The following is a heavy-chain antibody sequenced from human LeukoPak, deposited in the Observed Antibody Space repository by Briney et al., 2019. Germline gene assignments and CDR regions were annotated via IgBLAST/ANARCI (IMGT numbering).Heavy chain of an antibody. CDR1: GFTFSDYY. Sequence: GGSLRLSCAASGFTFSDYYMSWIRQAPGEWLEWVSYITSSGSTIYYADSVKGRFTISRDNAKKSLYLQMNSLRAEDTAMYYCARESSFDAFDIWGQGTMVTVSS. V-gene: IGHV3-11*01. CDR2: ITSSGSTI. CDR3: ARESSFDAFDI. J-gene: IGHJ3*02.